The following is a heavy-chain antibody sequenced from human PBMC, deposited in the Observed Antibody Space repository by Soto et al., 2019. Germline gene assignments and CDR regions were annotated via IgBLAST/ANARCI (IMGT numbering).Heavy chain of an antibody. J-gene: IGHJ4*02. CDR2: MNPNSGNT. CDR3: ARDGTQYDYGDRDY. Sequence: ASVKVSCKASGYTFTSYDINWVRQATGQGLEWMGWMNPNSGNTGYAQKFQGRVTMTRNTSISTAYMELSSLRSEDTAVYYCARDGTQYDYGDRDYWGQGTLVTVSS. CDR1: GYTFTSYD. V-gene: IGHV1-8*01. D-gene: IGHD4-17*01.